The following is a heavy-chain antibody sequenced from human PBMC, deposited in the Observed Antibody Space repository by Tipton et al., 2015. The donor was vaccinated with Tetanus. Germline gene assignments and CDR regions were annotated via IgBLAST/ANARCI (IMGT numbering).Heavy chain of an antibody. V-gene: IGHV4-39*07. CDR3: ARVLRYSTSGGWDDAFDI. CDR2: IYSGGST. J-gene: IGHJ3*02. D-gene: IGHD2-15*01. CDR1: GGSISDKKYY. Sequence: TLSLTCTVSGGSISDKKYYWGWIRQPPGRGLEWIGRIYSGGSTNYNPSFKSRVTMSMDTSKNEFSLKLKSVTVADTAVYFCARVLRYSTSGGWDDAFDIWGQGTRVTVSS.